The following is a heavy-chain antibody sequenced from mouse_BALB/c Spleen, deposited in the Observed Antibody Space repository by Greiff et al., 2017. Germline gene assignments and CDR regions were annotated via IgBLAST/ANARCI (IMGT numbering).Heavy chain of an antibody. V-gene: IGHV2-9*02. J-gene: IGHJ3*01. D-gene: IGHD2-3*01. CDR3: ARETDGYFAY. CDR1: GFSLTSYG. Sequence: VKVEESGPGLVAPSQSLSITCTVSGFSLTSYGVHWVRQPPGKGLEWLGVIWAGGSTNYNSALMSRLSISKDNSKSQVFLKMNSLQTDDTAMYYCARETDGYFAYWGQGTLVTVSA. CDR2: IWAGGST.